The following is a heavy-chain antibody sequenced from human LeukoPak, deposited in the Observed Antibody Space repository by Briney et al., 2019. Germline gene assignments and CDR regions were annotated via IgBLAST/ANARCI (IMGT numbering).Heavy chain of an antibody. Sequence: ASVKVSCKASGYTFTSYDINWVRQATGQGLEWMGWMNPNSGSTGYAQKFQGRVTITRNTSISTAYMELSGLRSEDTAVYYCARGRSTGYPYYFEGWGQGTLVTVSS. V-gene: IGHV1-8*03. J-gene: IGHJ4*02. CDR1: GYTFTSYD. D-gene: IGHD5-12*01. CDR3: ARGRSTGYPYYFEG. CDR2: MNPNSGST.